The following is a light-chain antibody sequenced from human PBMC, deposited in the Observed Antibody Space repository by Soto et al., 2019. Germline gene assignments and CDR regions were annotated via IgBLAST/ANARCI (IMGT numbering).Light chain of an antibody. CDR3: AAWDDSLNGVI. J-gene: IGLJ2*01. V-gene: IGLV1-44*01. CDR1: TSNIGNGG. CDR2: TNN. Sequence: QSVLIQPPSASGTPGQRVTISCSGSTSNIGNGGVNWYQHLPGTAPKLLIYTNNQRPSGVPDRFSGSKSGTSASLAISGLQSEDEADYYCAAWDDSLNGVIFGGGTKLTVL.